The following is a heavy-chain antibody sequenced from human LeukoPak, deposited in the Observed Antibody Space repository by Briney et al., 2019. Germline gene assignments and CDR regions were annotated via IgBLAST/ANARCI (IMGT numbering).Heavy chain of an antibody. CDR1: GGTFSSHA. J-gene: IGHJ4*02. V-gene: IGHV1-18*01. CDR2: ISAYNGNT. D-gene: IGHD3-16*02. Sequence: ASVKVSCKASGGTFSSHAISWVRQAPGQGLEWMGWISAYNGNTNYAQKLQGRVTMTTDTSTSTAYMELRSLRSDDTAVYYCATMITFGGVIVNDYWGQGTLVTVSS. CDR3: ATMITFGGVIVNDY.